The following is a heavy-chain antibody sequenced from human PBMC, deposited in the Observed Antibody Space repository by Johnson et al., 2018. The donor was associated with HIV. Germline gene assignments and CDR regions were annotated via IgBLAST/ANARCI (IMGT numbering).Heavy chain of an antibody. CDR2: ISSSDSTI. V-gene: IGHV3-48*03. CDR1: GLTVSWND. D-gene: IGHD1-26*01. CDR3: SGSYSQLDAFDI. Sequence: LQLVESGGVLVQPGGSLRLSCAASGLTVSWNDMRWVRQAPRKGLEWVSYISSSDSTIYYADSVKGRFTISRDNAKNSLYLQMNSLRAEDTAVYYCSGSYSQLDAFDIWGQGTMVTVSS. J-gene: IGHJ3*02.